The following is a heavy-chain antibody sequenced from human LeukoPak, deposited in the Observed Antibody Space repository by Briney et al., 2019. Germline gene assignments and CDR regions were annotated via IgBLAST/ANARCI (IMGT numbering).Heavy chain of an antibody. CDR3: AARRANVGY. Sequence: GGSLRLSRAASGFTFSSYAMSWVRQAPGKGLEWVSAISGSGGSTYYADSVKGRFTISRDSSKNTLHLQMNSLRAEDTAVYYCAARRANVGYWGQGTLVTVSS. CDR2: ISGSGGST. D-gene: IGHD1-26*01. CDR1: GFTFSSYA. J-gene: IGHJ4*02. V-gene: IGHV3-23*01.